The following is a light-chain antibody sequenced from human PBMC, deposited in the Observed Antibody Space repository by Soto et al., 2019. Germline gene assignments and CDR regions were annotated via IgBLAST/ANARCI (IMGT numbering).Light chain of an antibody. V-gene: IGKV3-15*01. CDR2: GAS. CDR1: QSVSSN. CDR3: QQYNNWPYT. Sequence: EIVMTKSQATLSVSPGERATLSCRASQSVSSNLACYQQKPGQAHRLLIYGASTRATGIPARFSGSGSGTEFTLTISSLQSKDFAVYYCQQYNNWPYTFGQGTKLEIK. J-gene: IGKJ2*01.